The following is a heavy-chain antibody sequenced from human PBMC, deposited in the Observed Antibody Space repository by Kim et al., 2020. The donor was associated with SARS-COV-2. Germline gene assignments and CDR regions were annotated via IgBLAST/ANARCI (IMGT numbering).Heavy chain of an antibody. CDR3: TSPPSGYDYKGDYYYYMDV. CDR1: GFTFGDYA. J-gene: IGHJ6*03. D-gene: IGHD5-12*01. Sequence: GGSLRLSCTASGFTFGDYAMSWFRQAPGKGLEWVGFIRSKAYGGTTEYAASVKGRFTISRDDSKSIAYLQMNSLKTEDTAVYYCTSPPSGYDYKGDYYYYMDVWGKGTTVTVSS. V-gene: IGHV3-49*03. CDR2: IRSKAYGGTT.